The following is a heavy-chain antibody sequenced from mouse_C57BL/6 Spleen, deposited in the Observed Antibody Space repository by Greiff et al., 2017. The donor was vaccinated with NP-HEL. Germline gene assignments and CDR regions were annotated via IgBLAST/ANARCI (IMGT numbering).Heavy chain of an antibody. Sequence: QVQLQQPGAELVKPGASVKLSCKASGYTFTSYWMQWVKQRPGQGLEWIGEIDPSDSYTNYNQKFKGKATLTVDTSSSTAYMQLSSLTSEDSAVYYCARNYRYFGVWGTGTTVTVSS. V-gene: IGHV1-50*01. CDR2: IDPSDSYT. CDR3: ARNYRYFGV. J-gene: IGHJ1*03. CDR1: GYTFTSYW.